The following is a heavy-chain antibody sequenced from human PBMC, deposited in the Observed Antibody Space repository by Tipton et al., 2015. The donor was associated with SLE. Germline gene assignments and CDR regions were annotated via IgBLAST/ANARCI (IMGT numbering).Heavy chain of an antibody. CDR1: GGSISSGGYS. Sequence: TLSLTCAVSGGSISSGGYSWSWIRQPPGKGLEWIGYIYHSGSTYYNPSLKSRVTISVDTSKNQFSLKLSSVTAADTSVYYCARGKDYDFWSGYYRRDASDIWGQGTMVTVSS. D-gene: IGHD3-3*01. CDR2: IYHSGST. V-gene: IGHV4-30-2*01. CDR3: ARGKDYDFWSGYYRRDASDI. J-gene: IGHJ3*02.